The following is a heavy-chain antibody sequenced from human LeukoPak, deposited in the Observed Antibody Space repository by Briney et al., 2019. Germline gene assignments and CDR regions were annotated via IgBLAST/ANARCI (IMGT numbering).Heavy chain of an antibody. J-gene: IGHJ3*01. CDR2: IYYSGST. D-gene: IGHD3-22*01. CDR3: ARHRMYYYDTSGRGVADAFDF. V-gene: IGHV4-39*01. Sequence: SETPSLTCTVSGGSISSSSYYWGWIRQPPGKGLEWIGSIYYSGSTYYNPSLKSRVTISVDTSKNQFSLKLSSVTAADTAVFYCARHRMYYYDTSGRGVADAFDFWGQGTMVTVSS. CDR1: GGSISSSSYY.